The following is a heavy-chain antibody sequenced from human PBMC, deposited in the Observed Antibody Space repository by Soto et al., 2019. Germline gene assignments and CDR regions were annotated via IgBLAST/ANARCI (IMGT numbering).Heavy chain of an antibody. CDR1: GGSVRSRYYY. J-gene: IGHJ6*02. V-gene: IGHV4-61*01. Sequence: QVQLQESGPGLVKPSETLSLTCTVSGGSVRSRYYYWNWVRQPPGKGLEWIGYIHYSGSTNYNPSLQSRVTISVDTSKNQFSLKLSSVTAADTAVYYCARDGGVPAAMIGYYYYGMDVWGQGTTVTVSS. CDR2: IHYSGST. CDR3: ARDGGVPAAMIGYYYYGMDV. D-gene: IGHD2-2*01.